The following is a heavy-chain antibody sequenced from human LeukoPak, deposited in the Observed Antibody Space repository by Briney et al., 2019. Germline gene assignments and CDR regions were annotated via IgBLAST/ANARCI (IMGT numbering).Heavy chain of an antibody. J-gene: IGHJ4*01. D-gene: IGHD2-15*01. Sequence: PGGSLRLSCVASGFTFSSYWMGWVRQAPGKGLEWVANIQQDGSEIFYVDSVRGRFTISRDNAKNSLYLQMTSLRAEDTAVYYCAKDRLRYCTGGNCYSPVDYWGQGTLVTVSS. CDR1: GFTFSSYW. CDR2: IQQDGSEI. CDR3: AKDRLRYCTGGNCYSPVDY. V-gene: IGHV3-7*03.